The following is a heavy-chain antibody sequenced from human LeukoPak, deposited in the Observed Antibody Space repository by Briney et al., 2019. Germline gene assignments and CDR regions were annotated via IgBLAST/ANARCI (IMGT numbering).Heavy chain of an antibody. CDR2: INSNGRST. Sequence: GGSLRLSCAASGFTFSSYGMSWVRQAPGKGLEWVSAINSNGRSTNYADSVKGRFTISRDNSKNTLYLQMNSLRAEDTAVYYCAKYGYYDFWSGYYTSYYMDVWGKGTTVTVSS. D-gene: IGHD3-3*01. J-gene: IGHJ6*03. V-gene: IGHV3-23*01. CDR3: AKYGYYDFWSGYYTSYYMDV. CDR1: GFTFSSYG.